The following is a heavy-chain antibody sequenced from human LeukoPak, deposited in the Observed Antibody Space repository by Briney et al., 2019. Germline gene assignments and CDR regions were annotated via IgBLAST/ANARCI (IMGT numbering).Heavy chain of an antibody. Sequence: GASVKVSCKASGYTFTGYFMHWVRQAPGQGLDWMGWIDPNSGATNYAQKFQGRVTMTRDTSISTAYMELSRLTSDDTAVYYCARGVSPDSSGNPDYWGQGTLVTVSS. CDR1: GYTFTGYF. CDR3: ARGVSPDSSGNPDY. V-gene: IGHV1-2*02. D-gene: IGHD3-22*01. J-gene: IGHJ4*02. CDR2: IDPNSGAT.